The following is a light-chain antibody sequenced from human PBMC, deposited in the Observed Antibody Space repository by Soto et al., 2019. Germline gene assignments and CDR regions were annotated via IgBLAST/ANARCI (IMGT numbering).Light chain of an antibody. CDR2: AAS. Sequence: DIQLTQSPSSLSASVGDRVTITCRASQSIDRYIHWYQQKSGKVPKLLIYAASSLASGVPSRFSGSGSGTDFTLTISSLQPEDFATYYCQQSYNAPRAFGQGTKVDIK. J-gene: IGKJ1*01. CDR3: QQSYNAPRA. V-gene: IGKV1-39*01. CDR1: QSIDRY.